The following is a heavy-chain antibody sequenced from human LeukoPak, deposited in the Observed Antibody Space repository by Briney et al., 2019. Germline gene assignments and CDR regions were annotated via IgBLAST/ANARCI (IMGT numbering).Heavy chain of an antibody. CDR2: ISGSGGST. CDR3: AKLLAPQQQLSTSDAFDI. J-gene: IGHJ3*02. D-gene: IGHD6-13*01. Sequence: KPGGSLRLSCAASGFTFSSYAMSWVRQAPGKGLEWVSAISGSGGSTYYADSVKGRFTISRDNSKNTLYLQMNSLRAEDTAVYYCAKLLAPQQQLSTSDAFDIWGQGTMVTVSS. CDR1: GFTFSSYA. V-gene: IGHV3-23*01.